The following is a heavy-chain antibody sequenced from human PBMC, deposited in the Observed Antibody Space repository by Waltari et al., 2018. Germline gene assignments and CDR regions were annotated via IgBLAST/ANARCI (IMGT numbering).Heavy chain of an antibody. CDR2: VIPIYGTH. CDR1: GGTFGRYA. J-gene: IGHJ3*02. D-gene: IGHD1-26*01. CDR3: AKREIGYAFDT. V-gene: IGHV1-69*12. Sequence: QVQLVQSGAEVKQPGSSVKVSCKASGGTFGRYAITWVRQAPGQGLEWLGGVIPIYGTHNYEAKFQGRVTVSADASTSTVHLELRSLISEDTAVYYCAKREIGYAFDTWGQGTMVTVSS.